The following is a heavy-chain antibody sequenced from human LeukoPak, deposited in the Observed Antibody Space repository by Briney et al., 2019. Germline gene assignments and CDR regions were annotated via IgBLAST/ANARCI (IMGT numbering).Heavy chain of an antibody. CDR2: ISSSSDSI. CDR1: GFTFSTYG. CDR3: ASGVQHCADGDCYSIY. D-gene: IGHD2-21*01. V-gene: IGHV3-21*01. J-gene: IGHJ4*02. Sequence: GGSLRLSCATSGFTFSTYGLNWVRQAPGKGLEWVSSISSSSDSIHYAESPRGRFTVSRDNSKNSLFLQMNSVTAEDTAVYYCASGVQHCADGDCYSIYWGQGTLVTVSS.